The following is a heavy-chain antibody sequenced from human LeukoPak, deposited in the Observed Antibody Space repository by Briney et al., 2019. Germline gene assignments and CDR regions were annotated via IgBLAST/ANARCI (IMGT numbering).Heavy chain of an antibody. CDR1: EFSVGSNY. V-gene: IGHV3-53*05. D-gene: IGHD6-13*01. Sequence: GGSLRLSCAASEFSVGSNYMTWVRQAPGKGLEWVSLIYSGGSTYYADSVKGRFTISRDNSKNTLYLQMNSLRAEDTALYYCAKDHSSSWYVNYFDYWGQGTLVTVSS. CDR2: IYSGGST. J-gene: IGHJ4*02. CDR3: AKDHSSSWYVNYFDY.